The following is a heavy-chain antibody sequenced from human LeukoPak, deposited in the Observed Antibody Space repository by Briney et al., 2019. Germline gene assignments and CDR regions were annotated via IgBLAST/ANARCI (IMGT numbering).Heavy chain of an antibody. CDR2: ISYDGSNK. Sequence: GGSLRLSCAASGFTFSSYAMHWVRQAPGKGLEWVAVISYDGSNKYYADSVKGRFTISRDNSKNTLYLQMNSLRAEDTAVYYCARPGYSGYVSLGFWGQGTLVTVSS. D-gene: IGHD5-12*01. V-gene: IGHV3-30*04. CDR3: ARPGYSGYVSLGF. CDR1: GFTFSSYA. J-gene: IGHJ4*02.